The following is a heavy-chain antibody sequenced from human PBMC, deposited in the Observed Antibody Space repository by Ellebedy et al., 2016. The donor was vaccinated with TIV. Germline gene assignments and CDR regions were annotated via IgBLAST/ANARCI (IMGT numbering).Heavy chain of an antibody. CDR1: GYTFTNYA. D-gene: IGHD6-13*01. Sequence: ASVKVSCKASGYTFTNYAMHWVRQAPGQRLEWMGWINPDSGKTKFSEKFQGRVTITRDTSASPAYMELSSLRSEDTAVYYCARDRAGLAAAGTFDYWGQGALVTVSS. CDR3: ARDRAGLAAAGTFDY. CDR2: INPDSGKT. V-gene: IGHV1-3*01. J-gene: IGHJ4*02.